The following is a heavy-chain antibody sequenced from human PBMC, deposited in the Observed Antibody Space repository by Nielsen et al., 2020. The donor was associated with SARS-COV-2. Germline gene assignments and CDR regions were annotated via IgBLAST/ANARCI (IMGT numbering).Heavy chain of an antibody. CDR1: GFTFSSYG. J-gene: IGHJ6*02. V-gene: IGHV3-30*03. CDR3: ARDEQWLAYYYYGMDV. CDR2: ISYDGSNK. D-gene: IGHD6-19*01. Sequence: GESLKISCAASGFTFSSYGMHWVRQAPGKGLEWVAVISYDGSNKYYADSVKGRFTISRDNSKNTLYLQMNSLRAEDTAVYYCARDEQWLAYYYYGMDVWGQGTTVTVSS.